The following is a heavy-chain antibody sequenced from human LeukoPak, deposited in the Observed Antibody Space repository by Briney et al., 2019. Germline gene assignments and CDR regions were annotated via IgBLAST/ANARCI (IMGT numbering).Heavy chain of an antibody. Sequence: SETLSLTCTVSGGSISSSSYYWGWIRQPPGKGLEWIGSIYYSGSTYYNPSLKSRVTISVDTSKNQFSLKLSSVTAADTAVYYCARGSIRYFDWLLLWWFDPWGQGTLVTVTS. D-gene: IGHD3-9*01. CDR2: IYYSGST. V-gene: IGHV4-39*07. CDR1: GGSISSSSYY. J-gene: IGHJ5*02. CDR3: ARGSIRYFDWLLLWWFDP.